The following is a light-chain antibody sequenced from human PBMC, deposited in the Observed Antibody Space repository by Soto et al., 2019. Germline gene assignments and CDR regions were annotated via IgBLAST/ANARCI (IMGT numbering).Light chain of an antibody. V-gene: IGKV1-5*03. CDR3: QQYDSLFN. J-gene: IGKJ3*01. CDR1: QSIGDW. CDR2: KAS. Sequence: DIPMTQSPSTLSASVGDRVTIACRASQSIGDWLAWYQQKPGKAPNLLIYKASTLESGVPSRFSGSGSGTEFTLTISSLQPDDFATYYCQQYDSLFNFGPGTKVDIK.